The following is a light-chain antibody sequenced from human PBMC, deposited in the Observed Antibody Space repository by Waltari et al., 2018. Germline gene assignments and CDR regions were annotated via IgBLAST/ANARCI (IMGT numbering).Light chain of an antibody. Sequence: EIVTTQSPATLSVSPGERATLSCRTGQSVSSNLAWYQQRPGQAPRLLIYGASSRATDIPARFSGSGSGTEFTLTISSLQTEDFAVYYCLQYNHWPPWTFGQGTKVEVK. CDR3: LQYNHWPPWT. J-gene: IGKJ1*01. CDR1: QSVSSN. V-gene: IGKV3-15*01. CDR2: GAS.